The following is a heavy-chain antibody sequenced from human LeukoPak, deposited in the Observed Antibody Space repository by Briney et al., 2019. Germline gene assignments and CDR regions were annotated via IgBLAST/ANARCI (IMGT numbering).Heavy chain of an antibody. V-gene: IGHV1-2*02. D-gene: IGHD1-26*01. CDR1: GYTFTGYY. J-gene: IGHJ5*02. Sequence: ASVKVSCKASGYTFTGYYMHWVRQAPGQGLEWMGWINPNSGGANYAQKFQGRVTMTRDTSISTAYMELSRLRSDDTAVYYCARDGSDGSYRRETFDPWGQGTLVTVSS. CDR3: ARDGSDGSYRRETFDP. CDR2: INPNSGGA.